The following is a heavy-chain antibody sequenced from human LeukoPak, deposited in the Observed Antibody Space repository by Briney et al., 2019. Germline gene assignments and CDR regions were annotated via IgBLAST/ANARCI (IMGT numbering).Heavy chain of an antibody. V-gene: IGHV4-4*02. J-gene: IGHJ6*03. CDR3: ARNGGWELLYYYYYMDV. CDR2: VYHSGST. D-gene: IGHD1-26*01. Sequence: PSGTLSLTCAVSGGSISSSNWWSWVRQPPGQGLEWIGEVYHSGSTNYNPSLKSRVTISVDKSKNQFSLKLSSVTAADTAVYYCARNGGWELLYYYYYMDVWGKGTTVTVSS. CDR1: GGSISSSNW.